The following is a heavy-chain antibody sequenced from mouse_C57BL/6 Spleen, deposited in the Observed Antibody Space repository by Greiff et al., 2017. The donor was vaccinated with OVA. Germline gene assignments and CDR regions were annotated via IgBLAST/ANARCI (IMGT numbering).Heavy chain of an antibody. CDR1: GFNIKDYY. CDR2: IDPEDGET. J-gene: IGHJ2*01. CDR3: VYDGYSYYFDY. Sequence: VQLKHSGAELVKPGASVKLSCTASGFNIKDYYMHWVKQRTEQGLEWIGRIDPEDGETKYAPKFQGKATITADTSSNTANLQLSSLTSEDTAVYYYVYDGYSYYFDYWGQGTTHTVSS. V-gene: IGHV14-2*01. D-gene: IGHD2-3*01.